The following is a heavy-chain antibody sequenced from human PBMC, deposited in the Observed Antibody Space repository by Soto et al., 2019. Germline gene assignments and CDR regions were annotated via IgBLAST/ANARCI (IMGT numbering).Heavy chain of an antibody. CDR1: GGSFSGYY. D-gene: IGHD2-15*01. CDR3: ARIVVVAAKAYYYGMDV. Sequence: SETLSLTCAVYGGSFSGYYWSWIRQPPGKGLEWIGEINHSGSTNYKPSLKSRVTISVDTSKNQFSLKLSSVTAADTAVYYCARIVVVAAKAYYYGMDVWGQGTTVTVSS. V-gene: IGHV4-34*01. J-gene: IGHJ6*02. CDR2: INHSGST.